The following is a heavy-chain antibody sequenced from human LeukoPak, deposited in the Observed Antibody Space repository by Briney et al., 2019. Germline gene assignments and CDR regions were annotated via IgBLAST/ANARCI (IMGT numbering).Heavy chain of an antibody. Sequence: SETLSLTCTVSGGSINSDYWSWVRQPPGKGLEWIGYMYYSGSSTNYNPSLKSRVTISVDTSKNQFSLKLSSVTAADTAVYYCARLAAAMPYHFDYWGQGTLVTVSS. CDR2: MYYSGSST. CDR1: GGSINSDY. D-gene: IGHD2-2*01. J-gene: IGHJ4*02. CDR3: ARLAAAMPYHFDY. V-gene: IGHV4-59*08.